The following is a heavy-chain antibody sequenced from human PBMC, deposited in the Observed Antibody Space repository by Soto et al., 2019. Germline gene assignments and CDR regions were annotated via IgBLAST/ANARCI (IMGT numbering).Heavy chain of an antibody. J-gene: IGHJ3*02. Sequence: EVQLFESGGALVKPGESLRLSCAASGFTFSYFTMNWVRQAPGKGLEWVASITSSSSHKYSADSVRGRFTFSRDNANNSLYLQMHSLRVEDTAVYYCARLRSDGFDIWGQGTLVTVSS. CDR3: ARLRSDGFDI. CDR1: GFTFSYFT. V-gene: IGHV3-21*01. CDR2: ITSSSSHK.